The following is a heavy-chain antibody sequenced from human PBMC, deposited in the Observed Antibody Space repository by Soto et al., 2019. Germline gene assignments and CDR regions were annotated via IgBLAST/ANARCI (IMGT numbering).Heavy chain of an antibody. CDR1: GLPFSSYA. V-gene: IGHV3-23*01. D-gene: IGHD6-13*01. CDR3: ARDVNPGIYYYYGMDV. CDR2: ISGSGGST. J-gene: IGHJ6*02. Sequence: GSLRLSCAASGLPFSSYAMSWVRQAPGKGLEWVSAISGSGGSTYYADSVKGRFTISRDNSKNTLYLQMNSLRAEDTAVYHCARDVNPGIYYYYGMDVWGQGTTVTVSS.